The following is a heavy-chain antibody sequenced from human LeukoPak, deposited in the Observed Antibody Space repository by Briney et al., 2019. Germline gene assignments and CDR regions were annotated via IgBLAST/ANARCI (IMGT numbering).Heavy chain of an antibody. CDR2: ARNKANSYST. Sequence: GGSLRLSCAASGLTFGDDYMDWVRQAPGKGLEWVGRARNKANSYSTEYAASVKGRFIISRDDSKNSLYLQMNSLKTEDTAVYYRTRDLADIWGRGTMVTVSS. CDR3: TRDLADI. J-gene: IGHJ3*02. CDR1: GLTFGDDY. V-gene: IGHV3-72*01.